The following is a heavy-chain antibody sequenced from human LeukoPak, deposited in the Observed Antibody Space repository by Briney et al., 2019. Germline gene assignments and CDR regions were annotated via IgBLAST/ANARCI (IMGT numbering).Heavy chain of an antibody. Sequence: GGSLRLSCAASGFTFSSYAMHWVRQAPGKGLEWVAVISYDGSNKYYADSVKGRFTISRDNSKNTLYLQMNSLRAEDTAVYYCARDGEAAAGTDEVFDYWGQGTLVTVSS. CDR2: ISYDGSNK. CDR3: ARDGEAAAGTDEVFDY. CDR1: GFTFSSYA. J-gene: IGHJ4*02. D-gene: IGHD6-13*01. V-gene: IGHV3-30-3*01.